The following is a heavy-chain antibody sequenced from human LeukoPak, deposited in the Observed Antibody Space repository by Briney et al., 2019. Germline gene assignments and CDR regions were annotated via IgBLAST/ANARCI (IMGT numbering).Heavy chain of an antibody. D-gene: IGHD5-18*01. CDR2: IKQDGSKK. V-gene: IGHV3-7*01. CDR1: GFIFTNYW. CDR3: ARDGYSYGYPDVDFDY. Sequence: PEGSLRLSCAGSGFIFTNYWMSWVRQAPGKGLEWVANIKQDGSKKNSVDSVKGRFTISRDNAKNSLYLQMNSLRAEDTAVYYCARDGYSYGYPDVDFDYWGQGTLVTVSS. J-gene: IGHJ4*02.